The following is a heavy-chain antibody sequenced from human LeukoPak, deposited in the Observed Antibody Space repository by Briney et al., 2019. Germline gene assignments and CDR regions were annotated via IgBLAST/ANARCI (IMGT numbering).Heavy chain of an antibody. CDR2: INANSGGT. V-gene: IGHV1-2*02. Sequence: ASVKVSCKASGFTFSDYFLHWVRQAPGQGLEWMGCINANSGGTTYAQRFQGRVTVTRDTSIGTAYLDLTRLGSDDTAVYYCARELSGSGTFDYWGQGALLTVSS. J-gene: IGHJ4*02. CDR1: GFTFSDYF. CDR3: ARELSGSGTFDY. D-gene: IGHD3-10*01.